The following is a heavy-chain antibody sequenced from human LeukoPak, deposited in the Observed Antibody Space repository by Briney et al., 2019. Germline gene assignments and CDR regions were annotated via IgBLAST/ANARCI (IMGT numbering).Heavy chain of an antibody. J-gene: IGHJ2*01. D-gene: IGHD6-13*01. Sequence: ASVKVSCKASGYTFTGYYMHWVRQAPGQGLEWMGWINPNSGGTNYAQKFQGWVTMTRDTSISTAYMELSRLRSDDTAVYYCASVIAAAGTRNWYFDLWGRGTLVTVSS. V-gene: IGHV1-2*04. CDR2: INPNSGGT. CDR3: ASVIAAAGTRNWYFDL. CDR1: GYTFTGYY.